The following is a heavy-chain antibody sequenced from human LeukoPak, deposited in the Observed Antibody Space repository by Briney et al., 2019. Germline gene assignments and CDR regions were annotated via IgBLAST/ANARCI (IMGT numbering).Heavy chain of an antibody. D-gene: IGHD6-13*01. CDR3: ARAGFIAAVPALSGMDV. J-gene: IGHJ6*02. CDR2: IIPIFGTA. CDR1: GGTFSSYA. Sequence: GASVKVSCKASGGTFSSYAISWVRQAPGQGLEWMGGIIPIFGTANYVQKFQGRVTITADESTSTAYMELSSLRSEDTAVYYCARAGFIAAVPALSGMDVWGQGTTVTVS. V-gene: IGHV1-69*13.